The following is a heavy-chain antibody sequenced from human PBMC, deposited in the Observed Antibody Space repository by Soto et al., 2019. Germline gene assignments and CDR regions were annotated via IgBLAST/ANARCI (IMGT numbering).Heavy chain of an antibody. V-gene: IGHV1-8*02. CDR1: GYTFASYY. Sequence: GASVKVSCKASGYTFASYYIHWVRQATGQGLEWMGWMNPNSGNTGYAQKFQGRVTMTRNTSISTAYMELSSLRSEDTAVYYCARDLGGDIVATIRREDDYWGQGTLVTVSS. CDR3: ARDLGGDIVATIRREDDY. CDR2: MNPNSGNT. D-gene: IGHD5-12*01. J-gene: IGHJ4*02.